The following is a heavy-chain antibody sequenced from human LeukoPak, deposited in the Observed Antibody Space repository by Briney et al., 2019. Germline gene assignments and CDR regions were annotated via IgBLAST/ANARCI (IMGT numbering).Heavy chain of an antibody. J-gene: IGHJ4*02. V-gene: IGHV1-69*04. CDR2: IIPILGIA. D-gene: IGHD6-19*01. CDR1: GGTFSSYA. Sequence: GASVKVSCKASGGTFSSYAISWVRQAPGQGLEWMGRIIPILGIANYAQKFQGRVTITADKPTSTAYMELSSLRSEDTAVYYCARGGIAVAKSFDYWGQGTLVTVSS. CDR3: ARGGIAVAKSFDY.